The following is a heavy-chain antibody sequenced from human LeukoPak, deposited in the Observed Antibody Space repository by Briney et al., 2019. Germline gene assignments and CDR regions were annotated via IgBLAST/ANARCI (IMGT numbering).Heavy chain of an antibody. D-gene: IGHD2-8*01. CDR3: ARFRQLIRSYFDY. CDR2: IYPGDADT. V-gene: IGHV5-51*01. Sequence: GESLKISCKGSGYSFTTYWIGWVRQMPGKGLERIGIIYPGDADTRYNPSSQGQVTISADRSINTAYLQWSSLEASDNAMYYCARFRQLIRSYFDYWGQGTLVAVSS. CDR1: GYSFTTYW. J-gene: IGHJ4*02.